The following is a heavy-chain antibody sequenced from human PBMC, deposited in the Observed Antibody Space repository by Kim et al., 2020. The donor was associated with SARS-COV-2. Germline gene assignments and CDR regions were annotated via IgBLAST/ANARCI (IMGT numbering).Heavy chain of an antibody. D-gene: IGHD1-26*01. CDR1: EFAFNNAW. CDR3: TNSGSYYGQRGVFDY. J-gene: IGHJ4*02. CDR2: IKSKNDGGTT. V-gene: IGHV3-15*01. Sequence: GGSLRLSCVTSEFAFNNAWMTWVRQAPGKGLEWVGRIKSKNDGGTTDYAAPVKGRFTISRDDSKTTLYLQMNSLKTEDTAVYYCTNSGSYYGQRGVFDYWGQGTLVTVSS.